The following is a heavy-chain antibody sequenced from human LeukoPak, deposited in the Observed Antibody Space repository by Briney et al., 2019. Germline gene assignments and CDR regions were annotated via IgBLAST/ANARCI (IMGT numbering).Heavy chain of an antibody. CDR3: ARVVSGAFDI. CDR2: IYSGGST. Sequence: GGSLRLSCAASGFTVSSNCMSWVRQAPGKGLEWVSVIYSGGSTYYADSVKGRFTISRDNSKNTLYLQMNSLRAEDTAVYYCARVVSGAFDIWGQGTMVTVSS. V-gene: IGHV3-53*01. CDR1: GFTVSSNC. D-gene: IGHD2-2*01. J-gene: IGHJ3*02.